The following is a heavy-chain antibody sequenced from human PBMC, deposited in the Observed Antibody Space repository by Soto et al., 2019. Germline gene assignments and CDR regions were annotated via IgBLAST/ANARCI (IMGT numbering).Heavy chain of an antibody. J-gene: IGHJ6*02. CDR3: ATELGAVPNYGGTGYYYYGMDV. D-gene: IGHD4-17*01. Sequence: SQTLSLTCAISGDSVSSNSAAWNWIRQSPSRGLEWLGRTYYRSKWYNDYAVSVKSRITINPDTSKNQFSLQLNSVTPEDTAVYYCATELGAVPNYGGTGYYYYGMDVWGQGTTVTVSS. CDR2: TYYRSKWYN. V-gene: IGHV6-1*01. CDR1: GDSVSSNSAA.